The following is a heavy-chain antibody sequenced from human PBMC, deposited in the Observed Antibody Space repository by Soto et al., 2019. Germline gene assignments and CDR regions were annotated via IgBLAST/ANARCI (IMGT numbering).Heavy chain of an antibody. V-gene: IGHV3-33*01. D-gene: IGHD6-19*01. CDR3: ASTTYPGYSSGWPPFY. J-gene: IGHJ4*02. CDR1: GFTFSSYG. Sequence: HPGGSLRLSCAASGFTFSSYGMHWVRQAPGKGLEWVAVIWYDGSNKYYADSVKGRFTISRDNSKNTLYLQMNSLRAEDTAVYYCASTTYPGYSSGWPPFYWGQGTLVTVSS. CDR2: IWYDGSNK.